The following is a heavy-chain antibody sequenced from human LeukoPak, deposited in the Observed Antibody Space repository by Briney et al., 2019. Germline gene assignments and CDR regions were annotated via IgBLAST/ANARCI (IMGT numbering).Heavy chain of an antibody. CDR2: IIPIFGTA. D-gene: IGHD1-14*01. J-gene: IGHJ4*02. CDR1: GGTFSSYA. V-gene: IGHV1-69*13. CDR3: ARTALRKWYFDY. Sequence: ASVKVSCKASGGTFSSYAISWVRQAPGQGLEWMGGIIPIFGTANYAQKFQGRVTITADESTSTAYMELSSLRSEDTAVYYCARTALRKWYFDYWGQGTLVTVSS.